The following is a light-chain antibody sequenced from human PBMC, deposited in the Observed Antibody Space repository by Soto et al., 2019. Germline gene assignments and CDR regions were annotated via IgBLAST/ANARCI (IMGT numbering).Light chain of an antibody. Sequence: DIQMTQSPSSLSASVGDRVTITCRASQSISSYLNWYQQKPGKAPKLLIYAGSSLRSAVISRISGSRSGTDFTITISSRQAEDFATYYYQQSYSSPPNTFGLGTKVDIK. V-gene: IGKV1-39*01. CDR3: QQSYSSPPNT. J-gene: IGKJ3*01. CDR2: AGS. CDR1: QSISSY.